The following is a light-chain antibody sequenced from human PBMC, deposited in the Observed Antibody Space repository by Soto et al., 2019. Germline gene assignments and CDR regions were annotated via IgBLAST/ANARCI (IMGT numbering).Light chain of an antibody. J-gene: IGKJ1*01. V-gene: IGKV3-20*01. CDR1: QSVSSSY. CDR3: QQYGSSPTT. CDR2: GAS. Sequence: EIVLTQSPGTLSLSPGERATLSCRASQSVSSSYLAWYQQKPGQAPMLLIYGASSRATGIPDRFSGSGSGTDFTLTISRLEPENFAVYYCQQYGSSPTTFGLGTKVEIK.